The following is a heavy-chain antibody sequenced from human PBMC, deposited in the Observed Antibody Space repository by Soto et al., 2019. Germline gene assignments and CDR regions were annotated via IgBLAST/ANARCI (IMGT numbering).Heavy chain of an antibody. CDR2: IIPILGIA. CDR3: ASWGSYRADYYYGMDV. CDR1: GGTFSSYT. Sequence: QVQLVQSGAEVKKPGSSVKVSCKASGGTFSSYTISWVRQAPGQGLEWMGRIIPILGIANYAQKFQGRATITADKSTSTAYMELSSLRSEDTAVYYCASWGSYRADYYYGMDVWGQGTTVTVSS. D-gene: IGHD1-26*01. V-gene: IGHV1-69*02. J-gene: IGHJ6*02.